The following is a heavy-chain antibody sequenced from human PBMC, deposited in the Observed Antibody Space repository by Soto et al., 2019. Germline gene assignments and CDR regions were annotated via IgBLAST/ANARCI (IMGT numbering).Heavy chain of an antibody. CDR2: IYYSGST. V-gene: IGHV4-59*01. J-gene: IGHJ6*04. Sequence: PSETLSLTCTVSGGSISSYYWSWIRQPPGKGLEWIGYIYYSGSTNYNPSLKSRVTISVDTSKNQFSLKLSSVTAADTAVYYCARDTSYYYYYGMDVWGKGTTVTVSS. CDR1: GGSISSYY. CDR3: ARDTSYYYYYGMDV.